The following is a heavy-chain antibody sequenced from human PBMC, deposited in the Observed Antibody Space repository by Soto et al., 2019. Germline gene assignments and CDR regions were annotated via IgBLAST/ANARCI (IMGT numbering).Heavy chain of an antibody. J-gene: IGHJ4*02. V-gene: IGHV4-39*01. CDR2: IYYSGST. CDR3: ARRRTSRGQFDY. Sequence: SQTLPLPCTFSVGSISIRIHYRRWIRQPPGKGLEWIGSIYYSGSTYYNPSLKSRVTISVDTSKNQFSLKLSSVTAADTAVYYCARRRTSRGQFDYWGQGTLVTSPQ. CDR1: VGSISIRIHY.